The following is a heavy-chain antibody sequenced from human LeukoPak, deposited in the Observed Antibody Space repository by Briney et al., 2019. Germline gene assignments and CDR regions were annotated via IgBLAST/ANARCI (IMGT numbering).Heavy chain of an antibody. J-gene: IGHJ4*02. Sequence: SETLSLTCTVSADSLSSGGHYWAWIRQLPGKGLESIGFIHHSGSAHHNPSLKDRVAISVDASRKQFALRLSSVTAADTAIYYGARGGNRFGGFYFDYWGQGIQVIVSS. V-gene: IGHV4-31*03. CDR3: ARGGNRFGGFYFDY. CDR2: IHHSGSA. CDR1: ADSLSSGGHY. D-gene: IGHD3-10*01.